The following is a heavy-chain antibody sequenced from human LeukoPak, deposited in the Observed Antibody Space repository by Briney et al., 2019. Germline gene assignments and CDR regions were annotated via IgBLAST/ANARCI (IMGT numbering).Heavy chain of an antibody. Sequence: SQTLSLTCTVSGGSISSGDYYWSWIRQPPGKGLEWIGYIYYSGSTYYNPSLKSRVTISVDTSKNQFSLKLSSVTAADTAVYYCATSKSSSGWYWDYWGQGTLVTVSS. V-gene: IGHV4-30-4*08. J-gene: IGHJ4*02. CDR2: IYYSGST. CDR1: GGSISSGDYY. D-gene: IGHD6-19*01. CDR3: ATSKSSSGWYWDY.